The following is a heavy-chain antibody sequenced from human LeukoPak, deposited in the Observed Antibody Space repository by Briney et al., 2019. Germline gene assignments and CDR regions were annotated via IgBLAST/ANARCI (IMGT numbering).Heavy chain of an antibody. CDR2: MRYDGKEE. CDR3: ARDGNYYDSSGYYYYFDY. CDR1: GFSFRSYG. J-gene: IGHJ4*02. Sequence: GSLRLSCTASGFSFRSYGMHWVRQTAGRGLEWLAFMRYDGKEEYYADAVKGRITISRDNSKNTLYLQMNSLRAEDTAVYYCARDGNYYDSSGYYYYFDYWGQGTLVTVSS. D-gene: IGHD3-22*01. V-gene: IGHV3-30*02.